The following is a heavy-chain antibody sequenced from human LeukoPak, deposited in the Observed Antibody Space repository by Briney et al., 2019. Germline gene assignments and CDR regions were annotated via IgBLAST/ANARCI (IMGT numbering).Heavy chain of an antibody. V-gene: IGHV1-18*04. CDR1: GFTFTNYG. J-gene: IGHJ3*01. D-gene: IGHD3-10*01. Sequence: ASVKVSCKASGFTFTNYGFSWVRQAPGQGLEWMGWISANNGDTHYAQKFQGRVTMTTDTSTTTVYMVLRSLTSDDSAVYYCARKPMAHAFDFWGQGTMVTVSS. CDR2: ISANNGDT. CDR3: ARKPMAHAFDF.